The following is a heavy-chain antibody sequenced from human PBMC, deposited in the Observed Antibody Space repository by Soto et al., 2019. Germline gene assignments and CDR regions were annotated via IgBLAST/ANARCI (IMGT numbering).Heavy chain of an antibody. CDR1: SYA. CDR2: ISGSGGST. CDR3: AKDGETIFVVVTTYFDY. Sequence: SYAXXXVGQAPGKGLGWVSAISGSGGSTYYADSVKGRFTISRDNSIHTLYLQMNSLRAEDTAVYYCAKDGETIFVVVTTYFDYWGQGTLVTVSS. D-gene: IGHD3-3*01. V-gene: IGHV3-23*01. J-gene: IGHJ4*02.